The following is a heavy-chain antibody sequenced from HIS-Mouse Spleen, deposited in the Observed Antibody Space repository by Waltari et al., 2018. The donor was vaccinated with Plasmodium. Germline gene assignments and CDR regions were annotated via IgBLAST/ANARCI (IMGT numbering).Heavy chain of an antibody. CDR2: IYYVGST. V-gene: IGHV4-39*07. CDR1: TGSISSSSYY. J-gene: IGHJ4*02. D-gene: IGHD3-16*01. Sequence: QLQLQESGTGLVTPSETLSLTCTVSTGSISSSSYYWGWIRQPPGKGLEWFGSIYYVGSTYYNPSLKSRVTISVDTSKNQFSLKLSSVTAADTAVYYCARGRGACFDYWGQGTLVTVSS. CDR3: ARGRGACFDY.